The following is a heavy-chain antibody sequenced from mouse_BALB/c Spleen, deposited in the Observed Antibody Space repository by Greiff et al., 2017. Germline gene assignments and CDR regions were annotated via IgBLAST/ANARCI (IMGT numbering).Heavy chain of an antibody. J-gene: IGHJ1*01. D-gene: IGHD1-1*01. V-gene: IGHV10-1*02. CDR1: GFTFNTYA. CDR2: IRSKSNNYAT. Sequence: EVKLMESGGGLVQPKGSLKLSCAASGFTFNTYAMNWVRQAPGKGLEWVARIRSKSNNYATYYADSVKDRFTISRDDSQSMLYLQMNNLKTEDTAMYYCVRHYYGSSYVWYFDVWGAGTTVTVSS. CDR3: VRHYYGSSYVWYFDV.